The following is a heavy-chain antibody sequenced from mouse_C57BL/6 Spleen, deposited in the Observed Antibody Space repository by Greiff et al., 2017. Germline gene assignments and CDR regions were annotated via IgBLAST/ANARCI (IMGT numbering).Heavy chain of an antibody. CDR1: GYTFTSYW. CDR3: ARVGGGGYYYFAC. V-gene: IGHV1-55*01. Sequence: VQLQQPGAELVKPGASVKMSCKASGYTFTSYWITWVKQRPGQGLEWIGDIYPGSGSTNYNEKFKSKATLTVDTSSSTAYMQLSSLTSEDSAVYYCARVGGGGYYYFACWGQGALVTVSA. J-gene: IGHJ3*01. D-gene: IGHD2-3*01. CDR2: IYPGSGST.